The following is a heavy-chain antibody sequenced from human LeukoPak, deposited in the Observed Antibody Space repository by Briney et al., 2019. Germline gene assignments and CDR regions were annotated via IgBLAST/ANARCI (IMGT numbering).Heavy chain of an antibody. CDR3: ARVAYCGSGSYYCSS. V-gene: IGHV3-11*05. Sequence: GGSLRLSCAASGFTFSDYYMSWIRQAPGKGLEWVSYISSSSSCTNYADSVKGRFTISRDNAKNSLYLQMNSLRAEDTAVYYCARVAYCGSGSYYCSSWGQGTLVTVSS. CDR1: GFTFSDYY. J-gene: IGHJ5*02. CDR2: ISSSSSCT. D-gene: IGHD3-10*01.